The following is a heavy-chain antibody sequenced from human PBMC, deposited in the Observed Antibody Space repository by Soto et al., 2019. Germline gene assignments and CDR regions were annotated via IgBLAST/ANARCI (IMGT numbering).Heavy chain of an antibody. J-gene: IGHJ4*02. CDR3: ARHGRVVSTLKYTIFGVVIAYFDY. CDR1: GGSISSSSYY. Sequence: SETLSLTCTVSGGSISSSSYYWGWIRQPPGKGLEWIGSIYYSGSTYYNPSLKSRVTISVYTSKNQFSLKLSSVTAAETAVYYCARHGRVVSTLKYTIFGVVIAYFDYWGQGTLVTVSS. CDR2: IYYSGST. D-gene: IGHD3-3*01. V-gene: IGHV4-39*01.